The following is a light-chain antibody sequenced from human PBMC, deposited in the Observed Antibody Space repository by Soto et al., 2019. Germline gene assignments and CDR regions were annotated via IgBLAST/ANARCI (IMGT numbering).Light chain of an antibody. J-gene: IGLJ1*01. CDR1: SSNIGAGYD. Sequence: QSVLTQPPSVSGAPGQRVTISCTGSSSNIGAGYDVHWYQQLPGTAPKLLIYGNDNRPSGVPDRFSGSKSGTSASLAITGLQAEDEADYYCQSYDSNLSGCVFGTGTKVTVL. V-gene: IGLV1-40*01. CDR3: QSYDSNLSGCV. CDR2: GND.